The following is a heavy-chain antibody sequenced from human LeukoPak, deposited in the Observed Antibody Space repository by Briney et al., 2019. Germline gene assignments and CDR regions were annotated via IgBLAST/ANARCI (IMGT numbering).Heavy chain of an antibody. D-gene: IGHD3-16*01. CDR2: INPSGGST. CDR1: GYTFTGYY. J-gene: IGHJ4*02. V-gene: IGHV1-46*01. Sequence: GASVKVSCKASGYTFTGYYIHWVRQAPGQGLEWMGVINPSGGSTSYAQNFQGRVTMTRDTSTSTVYMELSSLRSEDTVVYYCAREGLQGDFDYWGQGTLVTVSS. CDR3: AREGLQGDFDY.